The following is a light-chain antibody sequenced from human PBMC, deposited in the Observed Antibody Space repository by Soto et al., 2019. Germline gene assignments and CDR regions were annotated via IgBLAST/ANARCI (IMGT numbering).Light chain of an antibody. V-gene: IGKV3-11*01. J-gene: IGKJ3*01. CDR2: DAS. CDR1: QSVSSY. Sequence: EIVLTQSPATLSLSPGERATLSCRASQSVSSYLAWYQQKPGQAPRLLIYDASNRATGIPARFSGSGSGTDFTLTISSLEPEDFAVYDCQQRSNWLRTFGPGTKVDIK. CDR3: QQRSNWLRT.